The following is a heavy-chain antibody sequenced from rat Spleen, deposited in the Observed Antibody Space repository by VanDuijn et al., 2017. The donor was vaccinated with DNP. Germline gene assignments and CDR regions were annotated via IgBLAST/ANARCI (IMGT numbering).Heavy chain of an antibody. D-gene: IGHD1-11*01. J-gene: IGHJ3*01. Sequence: EVQLVESGGGLVQPGRSLKLSCAASGFTFSDYYMAWVRQAPTKGLEGVATILYDGSVTYYGDSVKGRFTISRDNEKSTLYLQMDSLRSEDTATYYCTKPASYGGFWFAHWGQGTLVTVSS. CDR1: GFTFSDYY. CDR2: ILYDGSVT. CDR3: TKPASYGGFWFAH. V-gene: IGHV5-7*01.